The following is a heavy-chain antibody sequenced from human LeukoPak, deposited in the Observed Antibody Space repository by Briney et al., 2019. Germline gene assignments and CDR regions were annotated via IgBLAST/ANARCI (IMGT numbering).Heavy chain of an antibody. CDR1: GFTFSNYW. Sequence: PGGSLRLSCAASGFTFSNYWMHWVRQVPGKGLVWVSRINDDGSATFYADSVKGRFTISRDNAKNTLFLQMNSLRAEDTAVYYCARTRIAVAGPFYYWGQGTLVTVSS. CDR3: ARTRIAVAGPFYY. J-gene: IGHJ4*02. V-gene: IGHV3-74*01. D-gene: IGHD6-19*01. CDR2: INDDGSAT.